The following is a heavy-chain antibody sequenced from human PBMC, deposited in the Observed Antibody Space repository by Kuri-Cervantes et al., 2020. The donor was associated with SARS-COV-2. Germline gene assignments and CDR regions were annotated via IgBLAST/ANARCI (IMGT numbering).Heavy chain of an antibody. CDR2: INQDGSEN. V-gene: IGHV3-7*04. CDR1: AFTFSTYW. D-gene: IGHD2-2*01. J-gene: IGHJ6*02. Sequence: GGSLRLSCAASAFTFSTYWMTWVRQAPGKGLECVANINQDGSENYYVDSVKGRFTISRDNAKNSLYLQMNSLRAEDTAVYYCAREIVVVPTTARGSYHYYAMDVWGRGTTVTVSS. CDR3: AREIVVVPTTARGSYHYYAMDV.